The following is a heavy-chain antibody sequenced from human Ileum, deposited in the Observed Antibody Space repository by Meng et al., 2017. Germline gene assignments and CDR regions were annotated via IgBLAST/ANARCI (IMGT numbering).Heavy chain of an antibody. V-gene: IGHV3-23*01. Sequence: EVTLLESGGGRVQPGGSLTLSCVGSEFTFNNFAMTWVRQTPGKGLEWVASLSASGRTPEYADAVKGRFTVSRDNSKNAVFLHMTNLRVADTALYSCAKGISVIPTAFDHWGQGTLVTVSS. CDR1: EFTFNNFA. CDR2: LSASGRTP. J-gene: IGHJ4*02. CDR3: AKGISVIPTAFDH. D-gene: IGHD2/OR15-2a*01.